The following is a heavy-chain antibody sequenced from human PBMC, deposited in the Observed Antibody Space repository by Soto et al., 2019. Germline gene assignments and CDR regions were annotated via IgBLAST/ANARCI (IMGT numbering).Heavy chain of an antibody. CDR3: AKDDGYYYYGMDV. V-gene: IGHV3-30*18. CDR1: GFIFSSSG. J-gene: IGHJ6*02. Sequence: QVQLVESGGGVVQPGRSLRLSCAASGFIFSSSGMHWVRQAPGKGLEWVAVTSYDGSNRYYADSVKGRFTISRDNSKNTLYLQMNSLRAEDTAVYYCAKDDGYYYYGMDVWGQGTTVTVSS. CDR2: TSYDGSNR.